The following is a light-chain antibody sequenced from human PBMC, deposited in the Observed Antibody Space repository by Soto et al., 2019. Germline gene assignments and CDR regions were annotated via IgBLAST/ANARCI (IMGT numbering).Light chain of an antibody. CDR2: GAS. V-gene: IGKV3-15*01. J-gene: IGKJ1*01. Sequence: RVMTQSPATLSMSPVERATLSCRASQSVRSNLAWYQQKAGQAPRLLVSGASTRATGIPARFSGSGSGTEFTLRISSLQSEEFAIYFCEQYDNWPWTFGQGTKVEIK. CDR1: QSVRSN. CDR3: EQYDNWPWT.